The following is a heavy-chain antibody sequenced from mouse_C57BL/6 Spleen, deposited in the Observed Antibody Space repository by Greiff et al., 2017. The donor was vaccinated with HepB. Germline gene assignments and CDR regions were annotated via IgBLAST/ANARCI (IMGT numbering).Heavy chain of an antibody. CDR3: TRITTVVADFDY. CDR1: GFNIKDYY. CDR2: IDPEDGET. J-gene: IGHJ2*01. Sequence: VQLKESGAELVKPGASVKLSCTASGFNIKDYYMHWVKQRTEQGLEWIGRIDPEDGETKYAAKFKGKATITADTSSNTTYLQLSSLTSEDTAVYYCTRITTVVADFDYRGQGTTLTVSS. D-gene: IGHD1-1*01. V-gene: IGHV14-2*01.